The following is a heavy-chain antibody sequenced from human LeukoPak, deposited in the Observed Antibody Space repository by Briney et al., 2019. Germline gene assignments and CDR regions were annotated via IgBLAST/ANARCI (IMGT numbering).Heavy chain of an antibody. J-gene: IGHJ4*02. Sequence: GGSLRLSCAASGFTFSSYWMHWVRQAPGKGLVWVSRINGDGSSTYYADSVKGRFTISRDNSRNTLYLQMNSLRAEDTAVYYCARALSSSWPPYYFDYWGQGTLVTVSS. V-gene: IGHV3-74*01. CDR1: GFTFSSYW. D-gene: IGHD6-13*01. CDR2: INGDGSST. CDR3: ARALSSSWPPYYFDY.